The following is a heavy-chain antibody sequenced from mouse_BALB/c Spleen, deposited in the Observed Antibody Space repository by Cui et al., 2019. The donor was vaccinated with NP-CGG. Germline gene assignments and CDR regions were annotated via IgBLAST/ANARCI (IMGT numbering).Heavy chain of an antibody. V-gene: IGHV1-72*01. D-gene: IGHD1-1*01. J-gene: IGHJ2*01. CDR3: ARYDYYGSSYFDY. CDR2: IDPNSDNA. CDR1: GYTFTSYW. Sequence: QVQLQQPGAELVKPVASVKLSCKASGYTFTSYWMHWVKQRPGRGLEWIGRIDPNSDNAKYNEKFKNKATLTVDKPSSTAYMQLSSLTSEDSAVYYCARYDYYGSSYFDYWGQGTTLTVSS.